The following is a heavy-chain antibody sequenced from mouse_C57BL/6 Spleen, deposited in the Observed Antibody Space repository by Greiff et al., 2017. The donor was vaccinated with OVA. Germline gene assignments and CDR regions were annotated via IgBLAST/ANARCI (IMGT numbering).Heavy chain of an antibody. CDR1: GYTFTSYW. Sequence: QVQLKQPGAELVRPGSSVKLSCKASGYTFTSYWMDWVKQRPGQGLEWIGNIYPSDSETHYNQKFKDKATLTVDKSSSTAYMQLSSLTSEDSAVYDCAREGRDYAMDYWGQGTSVTVSS. V-gene: IGHV1-61*01. CDR2: IYPSDSET. CDR3: AREGRDYAMDY. J-gene: IGHJ4*01.